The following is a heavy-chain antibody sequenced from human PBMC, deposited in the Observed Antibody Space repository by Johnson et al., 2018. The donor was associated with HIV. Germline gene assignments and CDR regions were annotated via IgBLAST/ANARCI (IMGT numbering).Heavy chain of an antibody. CDR2: SRSKAYGGTT. Sequence: VQLVESGGGLVQPGRSLRLSCTASGFTFGDYAMNWFRQAPGKGRDSSGVSRSKAYGGTTEHAASVKARFTISSDDSKNTLYLQMNSLRAEDTAVYYCAKDINWGGTAFDIWGQGTMVTVSS. CDR3: AKDINWGGTAFDI. J-gene: IGHJ3*02. V-gene: IGHV3-49*03. CDR1: GFTFGDYA. D-gene: IGHD7-27*01.